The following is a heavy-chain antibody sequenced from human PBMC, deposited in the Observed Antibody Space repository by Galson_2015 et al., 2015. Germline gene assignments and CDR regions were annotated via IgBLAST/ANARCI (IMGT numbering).Heavy chain of an antibody. V-gene: IGHV1-18*01. D-gene: IGHD1-14*01. CDR1: GYTFTDLG. CDR2: ITPYNGDT. CDR3: ARGDTTHQYGLDV. Sequence: SVKVSCKASGYTFTDLGITWVRQAPGQGLEWMGWITPYNGDTKYAQNLQDRFTMTTDTSTTTTYMELTNLRSDDTAVYYCARGDTTHQYGLDVWGQGTTVTVSS. J-gene: IGHJ6*02.